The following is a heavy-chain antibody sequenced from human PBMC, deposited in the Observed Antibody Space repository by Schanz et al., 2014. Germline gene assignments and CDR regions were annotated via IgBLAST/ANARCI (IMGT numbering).Heavy chain of an antibody. J-gene: IGHJ6*02. D-gene: IGHD3-10*01. CDR2: ISVYHGHT. CDR3: VRDAGWAFGDYHGMDV. Sequence: QVQLVQSGAEVKKPGASVRLSCEASGYTFTSYGITWVRQALGQGLEWMGWISVYHGHTNYAEKVHGRVTMTTDTSTSTAYMELRSLISDDTAVYYCVRDAGWAFGDYHGMDVWGQGTSVTVSS. V-gene: IGHV1-18*01. CDR1: GYTFTSYG.